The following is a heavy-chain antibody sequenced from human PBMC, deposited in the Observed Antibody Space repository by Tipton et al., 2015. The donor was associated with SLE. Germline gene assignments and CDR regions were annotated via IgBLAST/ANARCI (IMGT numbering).Heavy chain of an antibody. J-gene: IGHJ3*01. V-gene: IGHV4-31*03. CDR1: GGSISSGAYY. CDR3: ARSVWGTSPGAFDV. CDR2: IYYSGST. Sequence: TLSLTCSVSGGSISSGAYYWTWIRQHPGKGLEWIGYIYYSGSTYYNPSLKSRLTMSVDTSNNQFSLKLTSVTAADTAVYYCARSVWGTSPGAFDVWGQGTMVTVSS. D-gene: IGHD3-16*01.